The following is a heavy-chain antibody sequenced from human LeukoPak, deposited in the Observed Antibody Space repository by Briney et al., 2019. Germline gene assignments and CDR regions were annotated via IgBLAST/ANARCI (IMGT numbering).Heavy chain of an antibody. CDR3: ANWIGSSSRDY. V-gene: IGHV3-23*01. Sequence: GGSLRPSCAASGFTFSTYAMTWVRQAPGKGLEWVSGINSNGDEIYYADPVRGRFTISRDNSNNALYLQMDSLRAEDTAVYYCANWIGSSSRDYWGQGTLVTVSS. CDR2: INSNGDEI. J-gene: IGHJ4*02. D-gene: IGHD6-6*01. CDR1: GFTFSTYA.